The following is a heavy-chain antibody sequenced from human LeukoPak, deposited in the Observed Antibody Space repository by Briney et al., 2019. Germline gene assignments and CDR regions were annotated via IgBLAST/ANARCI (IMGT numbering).Heavy chain of an antibody. CDR3: ARADYYDSSGYSYYFDY. D-gene: IGHD3-22*01. CDR2: ISYDGSSK. Sequence: GGSLRLSCAASGFTFSSYSMNWVRQAPGKGLEWVAVISYDGSSKYYADSVKGRFTISRDNSKNTLYLQMNSLRAEDTAVYYCARADYYDSSGYSYYFDYWGQGTLVTVSS. V-gene: IGHV3-30*03. J-gene: IGHJ4*02. CDR1: GFTFSSYS.